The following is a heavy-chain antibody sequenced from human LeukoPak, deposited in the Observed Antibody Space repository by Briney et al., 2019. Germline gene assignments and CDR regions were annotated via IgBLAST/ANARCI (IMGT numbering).Heavy chain of an antibody. CDR1: GYTFTSYG. CDR2: ISAYNGNT. D-gene: IGHD3-22*01. V-gene: IGHV1-18*01. Sequence: ASVKASCKASGYTFTSYGISWVRQAPGQGLEWMGWISAYNGNTNYAQKLQGRVTMTTDTSTSTAYMELRSLRSDDTAVYYCAREDYYDSSGYTPHWGQGTLVTVSS. CDR3: AREDYYDSSGYTPH. J-gene: IGHJ4*02.